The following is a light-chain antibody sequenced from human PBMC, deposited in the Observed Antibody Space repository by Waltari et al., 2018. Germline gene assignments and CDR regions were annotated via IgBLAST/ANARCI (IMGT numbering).Light chain of an antibody. Sequence: EIVMTQSPATLSVSPGERATLSCRASQSVSSNLAWYQQKPGRAPRVLIYGAFTRATGIPDRFRGSGSGTEFTLTISSLQSEDFAVYYCHQYNNWPFTFGPGTKVDIK. V-gene: IGKV3-15*01. CDR2: GAF. J-gene: IGKJ3*01. CDR3: HQYNNWPFT. CDR1: QSVSSN.